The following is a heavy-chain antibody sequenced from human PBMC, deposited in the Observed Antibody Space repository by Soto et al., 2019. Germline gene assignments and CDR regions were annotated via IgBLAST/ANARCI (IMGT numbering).Heavy chain of an antibody. CDR3: ARVWLYYYGSGTPYGMDV. J-gene: IGHJ6*02. Sequence: PSETLSLTCAVYGGSFSGYYWSWIRQPPGKGLEWIGEINHSGSTNYNPSLKSRVTISVDTSKNQFSLKLSSVTAADTAVYYCARVWLYYYGSGTPYGMDVWGQGTKVTVSS. CDR2: INHSGST. V-gene: IGHV4-34*01. D-gene: IGHD3-10*01. CDR1: GGSFSGYY.